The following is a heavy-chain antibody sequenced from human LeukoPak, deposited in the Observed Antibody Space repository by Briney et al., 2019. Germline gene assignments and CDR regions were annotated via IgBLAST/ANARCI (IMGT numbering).Heavy chain of an antibody. V-gene: IGHV3-23*01. CDR2: ISGSGGST. CDR1: GFTFSSYA. Sequence: GGSLRLSCAASGFTFSSYAMSWVRQAPGKGLEWVSAISGSGGSTYYADSVKGRFTISRDNSKNTLYLQMNSLRAEDTAVYYCAKDRGCRLLAKAYYFDYWGQGTLVTVS. D-gene: IGHD2-21*02. J-gene: IGHJ4*02. CDR3: AKDRGCRLLAKAYYFDY.